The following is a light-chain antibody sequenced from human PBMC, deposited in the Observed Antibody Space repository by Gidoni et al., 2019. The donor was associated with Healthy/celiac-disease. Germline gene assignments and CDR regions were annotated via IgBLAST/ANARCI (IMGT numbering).Light chain of an antibody. Sequence: EIVMTQSPATLSVSPGERATLSCRASQSVSSNLAWYQQKPGQAPRLLIYGASTRATGIPARFSGSGSGTEFTLTISSLQSEDFAVYYCQQHNNWPALTFXGXTKVEIK. CDR3: QQHNNWPALT. CDR2: GAS. J-gene: IGKJ4*01. CDR1: QSVSSN. V-gene: IGKV3-15*01.